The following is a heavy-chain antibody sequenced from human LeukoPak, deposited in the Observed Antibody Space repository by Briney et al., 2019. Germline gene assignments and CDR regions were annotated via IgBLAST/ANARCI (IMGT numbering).Heavy chain of an antibody. V-gene: IGHV4-31*03. J-gene: IGHJ5*02. CDR3: ARTGGGSCCSCNWFDP. CDR2: IYYSGST. CDR1: GGSISSGGYY. D-gene: IGHD2-15*01. Sequence: PSQTLSLTCTVSGGSISSGGYYWSWIRQHPGKGLEWIGYIYYSGSTYYNPSLKSRVTISVDTSKNQFSLKLSSVTAADTAVYYCARTGGGSCCSCNWFDPWGQGTLVTVSS.